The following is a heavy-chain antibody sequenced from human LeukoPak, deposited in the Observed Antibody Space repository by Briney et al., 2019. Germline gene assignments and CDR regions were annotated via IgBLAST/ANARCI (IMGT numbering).Heavy chain of an antibody. V-gene: IGHV3-30*18. CDR1: GFTFSTYG. J-gene: IGHJ1*01. D-gene: IGHD6-19*01. Sequence: PGRSLRLSCAASGFTFSTYGMHWVRQAPGKGLEWVAIISYHGSDKYYGDSVKGRFTISRDNSKNTLYLQMNSLRAEDTAVYYCAKVEGIAVAGTWDFQHWGQGTLVTVSS. CDR3: AKVEGIAVAGTWDFQH. CDR2: ISYHGSDK.